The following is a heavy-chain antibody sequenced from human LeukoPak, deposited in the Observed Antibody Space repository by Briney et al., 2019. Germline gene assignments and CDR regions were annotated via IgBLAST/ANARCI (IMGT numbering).Heavy chain of an antibody. CDR3: AKGGLIWDYSYYFDY. Sequence: GGSLRLSCAASGFTFSNYAMNWVRQAPGKGLECVLTISGSGTKTYYADSVKGRFTISRDNSKNMVSLQMNSLRAEDTALYYCAKGGLIWDYSYYFDYWGQGMLVTVSA. CDR2: ISGSGTKT. J-gene: IGHJ4*02. D-gene: IGHD5-18*01. V-gene: IGHV3-23*01. CDR1: GFTFSNYA.